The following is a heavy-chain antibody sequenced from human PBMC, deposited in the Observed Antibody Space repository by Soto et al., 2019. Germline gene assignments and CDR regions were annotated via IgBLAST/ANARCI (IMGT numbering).Heavy chain of an antibody. CDR3: ARGGSGSYYKIDY. D-gene: IGHD3-10*01. J-gene: IGHJ4*02. Sequence: TSETLSLTCTVSGGSISSSSYYWGWIRQPPGKGLEWIGSIDYSGSTNYNPSLKSRVTISVDTSKNQFSLKLSSVTAAVTAVYYCARGGSGSYYKIDYWGQGTLVTVSS. CDR1: GGSISSSSYY. V-gene: IGHV4-39*07. CDR2: IDYSGST.